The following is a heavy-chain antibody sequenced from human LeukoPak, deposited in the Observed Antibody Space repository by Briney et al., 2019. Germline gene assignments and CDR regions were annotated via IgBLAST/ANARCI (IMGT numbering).Heavy chain of an antibody. V-gene: IGHV3-21*01. CDR3: ARDGDYYDSSGRFDY. J-gene: IGHJ4*02. Sequence: PGGSLRLSCAASGFTFSSSAMSWVRQAPGKGLEWVSSISSSSSYIYYADSVKGRFTISRDNAKNSLYLQMNSLRAEDTAVYYCARDGDYYDSSGRFDYWGQGTLVTVSS. CDR2: ISSSSSYI. D-gene: IGHD3-22*01. CDR1: GFTFSSSA.